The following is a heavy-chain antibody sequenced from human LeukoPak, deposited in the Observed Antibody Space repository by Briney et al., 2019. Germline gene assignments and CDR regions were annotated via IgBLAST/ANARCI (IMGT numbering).Heavy chain of an antibody. CDR1: GFTVSSSY. Sequence: GGSLRLSCAASGFTVSSSYMSWVRQAPGKGLEWVSVIYSGGTTYYADSVKGRFTFSRDNSKNTLYLQMNSLRAEDTAVYYCAKGESSMVRGVVDWGQGTLVTVSS. V-gene: IGHV3-53*01. CDR3: AKGESSMVRGVVD. J-gene: IGHJ4*02. CDR2: IYSGGTT. D-gene: IGHD3-10*01.